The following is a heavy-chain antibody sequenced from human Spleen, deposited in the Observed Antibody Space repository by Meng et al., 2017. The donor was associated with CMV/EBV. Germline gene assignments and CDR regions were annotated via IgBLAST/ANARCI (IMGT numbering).Heavy chain of an antibody. CDR3: AKEIPRRRGGYGMDV. D-gene: IGHD3-10*01. J-gene: IGHJ6*02. CDR1: GFTFSSYA. V-gene: IGHV3-30-3*01. Sequence: GGSLRLSCAASGFTFSSYAMHWVRQAPGKGLEWVAIISYDGGNKYYADSVKGRFTISRDNSKNTLYLQMNSLRAEDTAVYYCAKEIPRRRGGYGMDVWGQGTTVTVSS. CDR2: ISYDGGNK.